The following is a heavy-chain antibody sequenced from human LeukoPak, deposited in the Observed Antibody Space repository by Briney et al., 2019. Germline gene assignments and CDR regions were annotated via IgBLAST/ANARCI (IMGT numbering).Heavy chain of an antibody. J-gene: IGHJ5*02. V-gene: IGHV3-33*08. Sequence: PGGSLRLSCAASGFTFSSYSMNWVRQAPGKGLEWVAVIWYDGSNKYYADSVKGRFTISRDNSKNTLYLQMNSLRAEDTAVYYCARGITMVRGAWFDPWGQGTLVTVSS. CDR3: ARGITMVRGAWFDP. CDR2: IWYDGSNK. CDR1: GFTFSSYS. D-gene: IGHD3-10*01.